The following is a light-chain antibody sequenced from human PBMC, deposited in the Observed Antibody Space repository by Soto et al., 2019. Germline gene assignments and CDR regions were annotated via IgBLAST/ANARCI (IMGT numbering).Light chain of an antibody. J-gene: IGKJ5*01. Sequence: EIVITHSPATLSFSPVERATLSCRASQSVSTNVAWYQQKPGQAPRLLIYGASTRATSIAGRFSGSGSGTEFTLTISSLQSEVFAVYCCQQYNNCPFCTFGQGTRLEIK. CDR1: QSVSTN. CDR2: GAS. V-gene: IGKV3-15*01. CDR3: QQYNNCPFCT.